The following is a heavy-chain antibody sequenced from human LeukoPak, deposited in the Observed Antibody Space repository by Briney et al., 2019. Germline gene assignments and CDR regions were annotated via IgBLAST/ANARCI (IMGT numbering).Heavy chain of an antibody. Sequence: GGSLRLSCAASGFTFSDHYMDWVRQAPGKGLEWVGRCRNKANSYTTEYAASVEGRFTISRDDSKNSLYLQMNSLKAEDTAVYYCAGEAGSYGPVVYWGQGTLVIVSS. D-gene: IGHD3-10*01. J-gene: IGHJ4*02. CDR1: GFTFSDHY. V-gene: IGHV3-72*01. CDR3: AGEAGSYGPVVY. CDR2: CRNKANSYTT.